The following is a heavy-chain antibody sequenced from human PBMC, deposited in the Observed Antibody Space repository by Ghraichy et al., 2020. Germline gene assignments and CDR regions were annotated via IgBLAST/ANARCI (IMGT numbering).Heavy chain of an antibody. CDR1: GFTFSSYS. CDR2: ISSSSSYI. J-gene: IGHJ6*02. V-gene: IGHV3-21*01. CDR3: ARDWHYYYYYGMDV. Sequence: GSLRLSCAASGFTFSSYSMNWVRQAPGKGLEWVSSISSSSSYIYYADSVKGRFTISRDNAKNSLYLQMNSLRAEDTAVYYCARDWHYYYYYGMDVWGQGTTVTVSS.